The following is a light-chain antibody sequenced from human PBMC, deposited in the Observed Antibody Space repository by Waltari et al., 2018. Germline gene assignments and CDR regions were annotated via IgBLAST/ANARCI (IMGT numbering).Light chain of an antibody. V-gene: IGKV1-33*01. J-gene: IGKJ4*01. CDR2: DSS. CDR3: QQYDNLPLT. CDR1: QDISHY. Sequence: DIQMTQSPSSLSASVGDRVNITCQASQDISHYLNWYQQKPGKAPKLLIYDSSDLETGVPSRFSGSGSGTYFTFTISRLQPEDIATYYCQQYDNLPLTFGGGTKVEIK.